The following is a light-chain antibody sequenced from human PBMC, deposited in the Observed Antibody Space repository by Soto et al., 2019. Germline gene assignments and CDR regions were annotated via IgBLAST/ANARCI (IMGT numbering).Light chain of an antibody. CDR3: QSYDSSSYV. Sequence: QSVLTQPASVSGSPGQSITISCTGTSSDVGDYNYVSWYQQHPDKAPKLMIYEVSNRPSGVSNRFSGSKSGNTASLTISGLQAEDEADYYCQSYDSSSYVFGTGTKVTVL. J-gene: IGLJ1*01. CDR2: EVS. CDR1: SSDVGDYNY. V-gene: IGLV2-14*01.